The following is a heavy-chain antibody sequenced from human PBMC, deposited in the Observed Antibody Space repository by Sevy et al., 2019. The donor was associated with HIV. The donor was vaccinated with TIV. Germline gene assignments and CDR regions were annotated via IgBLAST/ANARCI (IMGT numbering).Heavy chain of an antibody. J-gene: IGHJ1*01. Sequence: SETLSPTCAVYGESFSGYYWNWVRQPPGKGLEWIGEINHTGSTNYNPSLKSRVNISVDTSKNQFSLKLSSVTAADTAVYYCARGRSDSSGYYPRRRAEYFQHWGQGTLVTVSS. V-gene: IGHV4-34*01. CDR1: GESFSGYY. CDR3: ARGRSDSSGYYPRRRAEYFQH. D-gene: IGHD3-22*01. CDR2: INHTGST.